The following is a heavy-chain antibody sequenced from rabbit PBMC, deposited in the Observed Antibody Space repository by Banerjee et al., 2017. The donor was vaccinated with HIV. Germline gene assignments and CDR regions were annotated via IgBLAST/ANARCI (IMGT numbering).Heavy chain of an antibody. CDR3: ARDLAGVIGWNFNL. V-gene: IGHV1S45*01. Sequence: QEQLVESGGGLVQPGESLTLSCKASGLDFNNYGVSWVRQAPGKGLEWIACINSNTYNTVYATWAKGRFTISKTSWTTVTLQMTSLTAADTATYFCARDLAGVIGWNFNLWGQGTLVTVS. CDR2: INSNTYNT. CDR1: GLDFNNYG. D-gene: IGHD4-1*01. J-gene: IGHJ4*01.